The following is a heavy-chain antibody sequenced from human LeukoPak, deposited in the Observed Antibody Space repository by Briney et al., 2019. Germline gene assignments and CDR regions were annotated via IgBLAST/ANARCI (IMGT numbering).Heavy chain of an antibody. CDR1: GFTFSSYA. Sequence: PGRSLRLSCAASGFTFSSYAMHWVRQAPGKGLEWVAVISYDGSNKYYADSVKGRFTISRDNSKNTLYLQMNSLRAEDTAIYYCAKGLRSSGWLGYFDNWGQGTLVTVSS. J-gene: IGHJ4*02. CDR2: ISYDGSNK. D-gene: IGHD6-19*01. CDR3: AKGLRSSGWLGYFDN. V-gene: IGHV3-30*04.